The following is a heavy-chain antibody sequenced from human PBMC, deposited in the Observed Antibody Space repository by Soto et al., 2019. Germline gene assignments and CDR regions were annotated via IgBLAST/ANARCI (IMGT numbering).Heavy chain of an antibody. V-gene: IGHV3-23*01. CDR1: GLTFSLYA. D-gene: IGHD1-20*01. Sequence: EVQLLESGGGLIQPGGSLRLSCSASGLTFSLYAMNWVRRAPGKGREWVSSISGTSGTTYYADSVKGRFTISRDNSKNTLYLQMNSLRAEDTAVYYCAKDYTWNDYFGSWGQGTLVTVSS. J-gene: IGHJ4*02. CDR3: AKDYTWNDYFGS. CDR2: ISGTSGTT.